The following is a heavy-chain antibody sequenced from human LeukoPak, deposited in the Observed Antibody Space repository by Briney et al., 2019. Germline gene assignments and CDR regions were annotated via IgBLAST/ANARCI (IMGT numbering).Heavy chain of an antibody. D-gene: IGHD3-9*01. CDR1: GDSISSSSYY. J-gene: IGHJ6*03. V-gene: IGHV4-39*07. CDR3: ARAGVLRYFDWSQIGGYYMDV. Sequence: SETLSLTCTVSGDSISSSSYYWGWIRQPPGKGLEWIGSIYYSGSTYYNPSLKSRVTISVDTSHNQFSLKLSSVTAADTAVYYCARAGVLRYFDWSQIGGYYMDVWGKGTTVTISS. CDR2: IYYSGST.